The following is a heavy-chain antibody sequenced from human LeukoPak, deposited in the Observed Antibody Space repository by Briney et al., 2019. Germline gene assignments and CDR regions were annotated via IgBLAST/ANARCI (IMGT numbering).Heavy chain of an antibody. D-gene: IGHD6-13*01. CDR1: GFTLSSNY. CDR2: IYSGGST. J-gene: IGHJ4*02. V-gene: IGHV3-53*01. Sequence: GGSLRLSCAASGFTLSSNYMSWVRQAPGKGLEWVSVIYSGGSTYYTDSMKGRFTISTDNSKNTLYLQMNSLRAEDTAVYYWARGIAAAGTWEYYFDYWGQGTLVTVSS. CDR3: ARGIAAAGTWEYYFDY.